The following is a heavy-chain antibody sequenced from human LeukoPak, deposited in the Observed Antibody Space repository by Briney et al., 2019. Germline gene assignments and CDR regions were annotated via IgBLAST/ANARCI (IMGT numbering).Heavy chain of an antibody. Sequence: ASVKVSCKASGYTFTSYGISWVRQAPGQGLEWMGWISAYNGNTNYAQKLQGRVTMTTDTSTSTAYVELRSLRSDDTAVYYCARGALTTIFGVVIISRGHAFDIWGQGTMVTVSS. D-gene: IGHD3-3*01. CDR1: GYTFTSYG. CDR2: ISAYNGNT. CDR3: ARGALTTIFGVVIISRGHAFDI. J-gene: IGHJ3*02. V-gene: IGHV1-18*01.